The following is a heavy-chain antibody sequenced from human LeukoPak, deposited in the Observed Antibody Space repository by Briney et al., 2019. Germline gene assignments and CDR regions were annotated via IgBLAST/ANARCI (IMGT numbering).Heavy chain of an antibody. CDR1: GYSFTSYW. J-gene: IGHJ6*03. Sequence: GESLKISCKGSGYSFTSYWIGWVRQMPGKGLEWMGVIYPGDSDTRYSPSFQGQVTISADKSISTAYLQWSSLKASDTAMYYCARTTAAIPYYYYYMDVWGKGTTVTVSS. D-gene: IGHD2-2*02. CDR2: IYPGDSDT. V-gene: IGHV5-51*01. CDR3: ARTTAAIPYYYYYMDV.